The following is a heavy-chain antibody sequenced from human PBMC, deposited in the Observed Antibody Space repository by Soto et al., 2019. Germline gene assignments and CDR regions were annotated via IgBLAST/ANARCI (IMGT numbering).Heavy chain of an antibody. CDR2: FIPMFGTA. Sequence: QVQLVQSGAEVKKPESSVKVSCKAPEGTFTTYLIIGIRQPPGQGLEWMGGFIPMFGTANYAQRFQDRVTITADESTNTVYMELSSLRSEDTAVYFCASGIQLWLRRINNGYSGWGQGTLVTVSS. D-gene: IGHD5-18*01. CDR1: EGTFTTYL. CDR3: ASGIQLWLRRINNGYSG. J-gene: IGHJ4*02. V-gene: IGHV1-69*12.